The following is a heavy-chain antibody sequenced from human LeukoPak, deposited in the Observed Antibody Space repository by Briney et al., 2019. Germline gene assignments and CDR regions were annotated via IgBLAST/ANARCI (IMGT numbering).Heavy chain of an antibody. CDR1: GLTFSNAW. CDR3: TTDSYGDDAFDI. CDR2: IKSKTDGGTT. D-gene: IGHD3-10*01. Sequence: GGSLRLSCAASGLTFSNAWMSWVRQAPGKGLEWVGRIKSKTDGGTTDYAAPVKGRFTISRDDSKNTLYLQMNSLKTEDTAVYYCTTDSYGDDAFDIWGQGTMVTVSS. V-gene: IGHV3-15*01. J-gene: IGHJ3*02.